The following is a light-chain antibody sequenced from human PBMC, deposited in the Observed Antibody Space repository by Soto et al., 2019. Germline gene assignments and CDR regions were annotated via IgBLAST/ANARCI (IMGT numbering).Light chain of an antibody. CDR1: QSVRDN. CDR2: RAS. CDR3: QHYNFWPHT. J-gene: IGKJ2*01. V-gene: IGKV3-15*01. Sequence: EILLTQSPATLAVSPGEGATLSCRASQSVRDNLAWYQQKPGQAPRLLIYRASTRATGVPARFSGSRSGTEFTLTISSLQSEDVSVYFCQHYNFWPHTFGQGTKLEIK.